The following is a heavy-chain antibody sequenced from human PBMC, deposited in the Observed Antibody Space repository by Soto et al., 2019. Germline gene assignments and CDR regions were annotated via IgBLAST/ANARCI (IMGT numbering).Heavy chain of an antibody. V-gene: IGHV3-48*01. D-gene: IGHD6-6*01. CDR2: ISQGNIAI. Sequence: EVQLVESGGDLVQPGGSQRLSCAVSGFSVRDYHMNWVRQVPGRGLEWVSYISQGNIAIYYADSVKGRLNISRDDAKNSVSLQMNSLRAEDTAVYYCARDGRRGYDMDVWGQGTTVTVSS. J-gene: IGHJ6*02. CDR3: ARDGRRGYDMDV. CDR1: GFSVRDYH.